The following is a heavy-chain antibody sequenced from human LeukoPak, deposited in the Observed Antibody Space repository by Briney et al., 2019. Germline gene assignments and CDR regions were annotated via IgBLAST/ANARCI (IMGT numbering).Heavy chain of an antibody. Sequence: GGSLRLSCAASGFTFSSHDMHWVRQATGKGLEWVSAIGTADDTYYAGSVKGRFTISRENAWNSVYLQLNNLRAGDTAVYYCAGDRPGAQGFDYWGQGTLVTVSS. V-gene: IGHV3-13*01. D-gene: IGHD4/OR15-4a*01. CDR1: GFTFSSHD. J-gene: IGHJ4*02. CDR3: AGDRPGAQGFDY. CDR2: IGTADDT.